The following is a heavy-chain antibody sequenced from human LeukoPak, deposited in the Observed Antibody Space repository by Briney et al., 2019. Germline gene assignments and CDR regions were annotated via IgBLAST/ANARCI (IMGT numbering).Heavy chain of an antibody. D-gene: IGHD5-24*01. Sequence: GGSLRLSCAASGFTFSSYEMKWVRQAPGKGLEWVSSISSSSIYIYYADSVKGRFTFSRDNAKNSLYLQMNSLRAEDTAVYYCARESDGSEAYFDSWGQGTLVTVSS. CDR1: GFTFSSYE. CDR3: ARESDGSEAYFDS. V-gene: IGHV3-21*01. J-gene: IGHJ4*02. CDR2: ISSSSIYI.